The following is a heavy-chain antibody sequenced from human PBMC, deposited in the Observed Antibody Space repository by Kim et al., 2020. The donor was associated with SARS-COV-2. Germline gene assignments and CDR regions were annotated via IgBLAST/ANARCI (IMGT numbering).Heavy chain of an antibody. Sequence: GGSLRLSCAASGFTFSDYYTSWIRQAPGKGLEWVSYISSSGSTIYYADSVKGRFTISRDNAKNALYLQMNSLRAEDTAVYYCARTLSLRGYCSGGSCYDWFDPWGQGTLVTVSS. CDR3: ARTLSLRGYCSGGSCYDWFDP. J-gene: IGHJ5*02. CDR2: ISSSGSTI. CDR1: GFTFSDYY. V-gene: IGHV3-11*01. D-gene: IGHD2-15*01.